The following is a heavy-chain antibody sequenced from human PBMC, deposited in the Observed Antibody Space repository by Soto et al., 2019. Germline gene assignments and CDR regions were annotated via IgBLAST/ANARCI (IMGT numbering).Heavy chain of an antibody. CDR2: ISSSSSYI. D-gene: IGHD3-22*01. CDR3: ARAPYYYDSSVYYGY. CDR1: GFTFSSYS. V-gene: IGHV3-21*01. Sequence: EVQLVESGGGLVKPGGSLRLSCAASGFTFSSYSMNWVHQAPGKGLEWVSSISSSSSYIYYADSVKGRFTISRDNAKNSLYLQMNSLRAEDTAVYYCARAPYYYDSSVYYGYWGQGTLVSVSS. J-gene: IGHJ4*02.